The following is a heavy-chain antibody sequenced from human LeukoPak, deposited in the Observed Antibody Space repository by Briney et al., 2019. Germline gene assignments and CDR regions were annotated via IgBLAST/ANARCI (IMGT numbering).Heavy chain of an antibody. CDR2: IYPGDSDT. V-gene: IGHV5-51*01. J-gene: IGHJ3*02. Sequence: GESLKISCKGSGYSFTSYWIGWVRQMPGEGLEWMGIIYPGDSDTRYSPSFQGQVTISADKSISTAYLQWSSLKASDTAMYYRARQAPFGDFWSGYFFDIWGQGTMVTVSS. CDR1: GYSFTSYW. D-gene: IGHD3-3*01. CDR3: ARQAPFGDFWSGYFFDI.